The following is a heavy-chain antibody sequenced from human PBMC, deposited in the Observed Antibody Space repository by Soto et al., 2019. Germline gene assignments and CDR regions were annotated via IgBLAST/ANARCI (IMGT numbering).Heavy chain of an antibody. J-gene: IGHJ6*02. Sequence: EVQLVESGGGLVEPGGSLRLSCAASGFTFSNAWMNWVRQAPGKGLEWVGRIKRKTDGGTTDYAAPVKGRFTISRDDSKNTLYLQMNSLETEDTAVYYCTTRGLLYASSGTDVWGQGTMVTVSS. CDR1: GFTFSNAW. CDR3: TTRGLLYASSGTDV. V-gene: IGHV3-15*07. CDR2: IKRKTDGGTT. D-gene: IGHD3-16*01.